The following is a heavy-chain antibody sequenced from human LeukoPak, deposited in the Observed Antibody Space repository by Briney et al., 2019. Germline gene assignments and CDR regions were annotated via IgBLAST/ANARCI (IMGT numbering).Heavy chain of an antibody. CDR1: GLSFSSYS. V-gene: IGHV3-48*01. CDR2: ISSSSSTI. CDR3: ARGSDFWSGYDPPVD. J-gene: IGHJ4*02. D-gene: IGHD3-3*01. Sequence: GGSLRLSCAASGLSFSSYSMNWVRQAPGKGLEWVSYISSSSSTIYYADSVKGRFTISRDNAKNSLYLQMNSLRAEDTAVYYCARGSDFWSGYDPPVDWGQGTLVTVSS.